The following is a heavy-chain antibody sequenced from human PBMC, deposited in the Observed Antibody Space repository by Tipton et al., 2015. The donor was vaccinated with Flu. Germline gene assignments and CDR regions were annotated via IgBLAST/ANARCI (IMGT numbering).Heavy chain of an antibody. CDR2: MLYGGST. J-gene: IGHJ4*02. Sequence: TLSLTCTVSGGSIRSSSYYWGWIRQPPGKGPEWIGSMLYGGSTYYNPSLESRVTISLDTSKNQFSLKLSSVTAADTAVYYCARDADTSSHYSKFDFWGQGTLVTVSS. D-gene: IGHD3-22*01. CDR1: GGSIRSSSYY. CDR3: ARDADTSSHYSKFDF. V-gene: IGHV4-39*07.